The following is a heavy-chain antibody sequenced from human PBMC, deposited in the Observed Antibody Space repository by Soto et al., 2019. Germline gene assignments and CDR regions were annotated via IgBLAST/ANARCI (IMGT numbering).Heavy chain of an antibody. CDR1: GFTLSNFW. CDR2: INDDGSRT. V-gene: IGHV3-74*01. D-gene: IGHD3-3*01. Sequence: EVQLVESGGGLVQPGGSLRLSCAASGFTLSNFWMHWVRQVPGKGLVWVSRINDDGSRTKYADSVEGRLTISRENAKNRLYLQMDSLRVDDTAVYYCVRDHHDYDFWSGNPRGYFDLWGRGTLVTVSS. CDR3: VRDHHDYDFWSGNPRGYFDL. J-gene: IGHJ2*01.